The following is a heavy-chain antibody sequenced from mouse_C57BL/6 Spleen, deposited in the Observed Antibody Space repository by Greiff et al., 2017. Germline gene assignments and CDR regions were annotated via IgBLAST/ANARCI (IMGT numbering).Heavy chain of an antibody. CDR1: GFTFTDYY. V-gene: IGHV7-3*01. Sequence: EVMLVESGGGLVQPGGSLSLSCAASGFTFTDYYMSWVRQPPGKALAWLGFIRNKANGYTTEYSASVKGRFTISRDNSQSILYLQMNALRAEDSATYYCARGDYYGSSSLAYWGQGTLVTVSA. J-gene: IGHJ3*01. CDR2: IRNKANGYTT. CDR3: ARGDYYGSSSLAY. D-gene: IGHD1-1*01.